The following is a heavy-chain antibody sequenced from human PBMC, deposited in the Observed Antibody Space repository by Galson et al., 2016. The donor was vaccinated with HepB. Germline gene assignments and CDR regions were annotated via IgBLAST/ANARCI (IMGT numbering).Heavy chain of an antibody. CDR3: ARVVPSGAFDI. CDR1: GGTFSSYA. J-gene: IGHJ3*02. V-gene: IGHV1-69*13. Sequence: SVKVSCKASGGTFSSYAISCVRQAPGQGLEWMGGIIPIFGTANYAQKFQGRVTITADESTRTAYMELSSLRSEDTAVYYCARVVPSGAFDIWGQGTMVIVSS. CDR2: IIPIFGTA. D-gene: IGHD2-21*01.